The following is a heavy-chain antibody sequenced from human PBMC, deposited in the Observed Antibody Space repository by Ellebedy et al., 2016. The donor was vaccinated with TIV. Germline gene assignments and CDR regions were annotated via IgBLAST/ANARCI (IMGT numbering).Heavy chain of an antibody. D-gene: IGHD1-14*01. Sequence: GESLKISCAASGFSVSTIYMSWLRQAPGKELEWLSVIDSGGVTNYADSVKGRFTISRHNSMNTLYLQMNSLRPEDTAVYYCARSEPADVWGKGATVTVSS. CDR3: ARSEPADV. V-gene: IGHV3-53*04. J-gene: IGHJ6*04. CDR1: GFSVSTIY. CDR2: IDSGGVT.